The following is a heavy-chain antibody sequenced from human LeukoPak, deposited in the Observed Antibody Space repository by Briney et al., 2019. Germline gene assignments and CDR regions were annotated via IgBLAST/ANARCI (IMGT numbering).Heavy chain of an antibody. V-gene: IGHV3-53*01. Sequence: PGGSLRLSCAASGFTVSSNYMSWVRQAPGKGLEWVSVIYSGGSTYYADSVKGRFTISRDNSKNTLYLQMNSLRAEDTAVYYCARVPMIDAFDIWGQGTMATVSS. CDR2: IYSGGST. CDR3: ARVPMIDAFDI. J-gene: IGHJ3*02. CDR1: GFTVSSNY. D-gene: IGHD3-22*01.